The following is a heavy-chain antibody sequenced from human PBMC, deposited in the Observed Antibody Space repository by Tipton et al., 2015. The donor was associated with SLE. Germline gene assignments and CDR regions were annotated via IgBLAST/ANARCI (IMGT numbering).Heavy chain of an antibody. CDR1: GFTFSSYG. CDR2: IRYDGSNK. J-gene: IGHJ4*02. CDR3: AHTGTTDFDY. D-gene: IGHD1-7*01. Sequence: SLRLSCAASGFTFSSYGMHWVRQAPGKGLEWVAFIRYDGSNKYYADSVKGRFTISRDNSKNTLYLRMNSLRAEDTAVYYCAHTGTTDFDYWGQGTLVTVSS. V-gene: IGHV3-30*02.